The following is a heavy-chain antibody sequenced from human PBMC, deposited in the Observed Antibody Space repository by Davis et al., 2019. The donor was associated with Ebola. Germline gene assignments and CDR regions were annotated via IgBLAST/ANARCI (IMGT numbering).Heavy chain of an antibody. CDR2: LSGSGTTT. CDR3: AKASWGPAARPLLDS. Sequence: GESLKIPCAAPGLTFRTYAMNWVRQAPGKGLEWVPALSGSGTTTGYADSVKGRFTISRDNSNNTLYLQMDSLRVEDTARYYCAKASWGPAARPLLDSWGQGTLVTVSS. D-gene: IGHD2-2*02. CDR1: GLTFRTYA. J-gene: IGHJ4*02. V-gene: IGHV3-23*01.